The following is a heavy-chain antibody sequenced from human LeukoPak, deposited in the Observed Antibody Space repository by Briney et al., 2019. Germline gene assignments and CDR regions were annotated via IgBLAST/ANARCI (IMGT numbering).Heavy chain of an antibody. J-gene: IGHJ4*02. Sequence: GGSLRLSCAASGFTFSSNGMSWVRQAPGKGLEWVSAMSSSDDGRYYAASVRGRFTISRDTSRSTLYLQMNSLRAEDAAVYYCAKAPVTSCRGAFCYPFDYWGQGTLVTVSS. D-gene: IGHD2-15*01. CDR1: GFTFSSNG. CDR3: AKAPVTSCRGAFCYPFDY. V-gene: IGHV3-23*01. CDR2: MSSSDDGR.